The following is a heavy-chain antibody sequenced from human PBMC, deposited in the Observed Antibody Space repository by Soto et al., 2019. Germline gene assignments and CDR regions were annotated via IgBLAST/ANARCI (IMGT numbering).Heavy chain of an antibody. J-gene: IGHJ3*02. CDR3: ARGLKRGRSLYYYDSSGYPGAAFDI. CDR1: GGYFSGYY. Sequence: PSETLSLTCAVYGGYFSGYYWSWIRQPPGKGLEWIGEINHSGSTNYNPSLKSRVTISVDTSKNQFSLKLSSVTAADTAVYYCARGLKRGRSLYYYDSSGYPGAAFDIWGQGTMVT. D-gene: IGHD3-22*01. V-gene: IGHV4-34*01. CDR2: INHSGST.